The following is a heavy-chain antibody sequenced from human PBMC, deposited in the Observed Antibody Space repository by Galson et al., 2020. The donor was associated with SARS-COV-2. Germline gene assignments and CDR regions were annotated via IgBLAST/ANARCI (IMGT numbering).Heavy chain of an antibody. CDR2: IYTSGGT. D-gene: IGHD1-26*01. J-gene: IGHJ4*02. V-gene: IGHV4-61*02. Sequence: SETLSLTCAVSGTSISSGSYYWSWIRQPAGKGLEWIGRIYTSGGTNYNPSLKSRVTISVDTSKNQFSLKLSSVTAADTAVYYCARESRWELYFDYWGQGTLVTVSS. CDR1: GTSISSGSYY. CDR3: ARESRWELYFDY.